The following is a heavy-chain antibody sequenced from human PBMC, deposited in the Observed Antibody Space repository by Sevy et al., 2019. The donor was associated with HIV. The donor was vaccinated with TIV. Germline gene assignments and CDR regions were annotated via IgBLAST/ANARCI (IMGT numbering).Heavy chain of an antibody. CDR2: FDPEDGET. CDR3: AKPMVRGAPGDYYYGMDV. D-gene: IGHD3-10*01. V-gene: IGHV1-24*01. Sequence: ASVKVSCKVSGYTLTELSMHWVRQAPGKGLEWMGGFDPEDGETIDPQKFQGRVTIPENTSTDTAYMELSSLRSEDTAVYYCAKPMVRGAPGDYYYGMDVWGQGTTVTVSS. J-gene: IGHJ6*02. CDR1: GYTLTELS.